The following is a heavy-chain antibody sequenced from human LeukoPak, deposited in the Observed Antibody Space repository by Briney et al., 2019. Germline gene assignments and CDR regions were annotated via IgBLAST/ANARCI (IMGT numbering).Heavy chain of an antibody. CDR3: ARMVGSSYYYYYMDV. V-gene: IGHV3-20*04. Sequence: PGTSLRLSCAASGFTFDDYGMRWVRQAPGKGLEWVSGINWNGGSTGYADSVKGRFTISRDNAKNSLYLQMNSLRAEDTALYYCARMVGSSYYYYYMDVWGKGTTVTVSS. CDR2: INWNGGST. J-gene: IGHJ6*03. CDR1: GFTFDDYG. D-gene: IGHD1-26*01.